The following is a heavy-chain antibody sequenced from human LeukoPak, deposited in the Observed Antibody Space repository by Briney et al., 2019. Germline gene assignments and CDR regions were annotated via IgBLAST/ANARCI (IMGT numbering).Heavy chain of an antibody. CDR1: RFTFSSYG. D-gene: IGHD2-8*02. CDR2: ISYDGSNL. V-gene: IGHV3-30-3*01. J-gene: IGHJ4*02. Sequence: GGSLRLSCAASRFTFSSYGMHWVRQAPGKGLEWVAVISYDGSNLDYADSVKGRFTISRDNSKNTLYLQMNSLRAEDTAVYHCARDGEGVLGFDHWGQGTLVTVSS. CDR3: ARDGEGVLGFDH.